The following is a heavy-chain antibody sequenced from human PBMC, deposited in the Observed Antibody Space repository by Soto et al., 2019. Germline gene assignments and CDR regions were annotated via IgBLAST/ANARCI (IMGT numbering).Heavy chain of an antibody. CDR3: SRDQYCSGSSCSPSSGWFDP. CDR2: IKEDGSEK. J-gene: IGHJ5*02. D-gene: IGHD2-15*01. CDR1: GFMFSSYW. Sequence: EVQLVESGGGLVQPGGSLRLSCAASGFMFSSYWMSWVRQAPGKGLEWVATIKEDGSEKYYVDSVKGRFTISRDNAKNSLYLQMNSLRAEDTAVYYCSRDQYCSGSSCSPSSGWFDPWGQAPGPSFPQ. V-gene: IGHV3-7*03.